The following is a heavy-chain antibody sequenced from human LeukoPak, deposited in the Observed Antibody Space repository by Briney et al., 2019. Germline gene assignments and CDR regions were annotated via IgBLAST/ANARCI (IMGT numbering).Heavy chain of an antibody. Sequence: SVKVSCKASGGSFSDYPINWVRQAPGQGLEWLGGIIPKYSASNYAQAFQGRVTITADASTNTVYMEMSGLRPDDTAVYYCVRPDRIFGVPAAFDAWGQGTLVAVPS. CDR3: VRPDRIFGVPAAFDA. J-gene: IGHJ3*01. CDR2: IIPKYSAS. D-gene: IGHD3-3*02. CDR1: GGSFSDYP. V-gene: IGHV1-69*13.